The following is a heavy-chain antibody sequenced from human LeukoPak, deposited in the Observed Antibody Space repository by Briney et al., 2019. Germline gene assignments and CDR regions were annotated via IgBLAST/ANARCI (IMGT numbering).Heavy chain of an antibody. CDR2: IYPSGST. J-gene: IGHJ6*03. Sequence: SETLSLTCTVSGGSLSSYYWSWIRQPAGKGLEWIGRIYPSGSTNYNPSLKSRVTMSVDTSKNQFSLKLSSVTAADTAVYYCARVGSGITGTEPGINYYYYYMDVWGKGTTVTVSS. D-gene: IGHD1-20*01. V-gene: IGHV4-4*07. CDR3: ARVGSGITGTEPGINYYYYYMDV. CDR1: GGSLSSYY.